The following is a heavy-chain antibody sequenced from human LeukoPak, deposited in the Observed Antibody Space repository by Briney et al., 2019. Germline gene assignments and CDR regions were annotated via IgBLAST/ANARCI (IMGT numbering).Heavy chain of an antibody. V-gene: IGHV1-69*02. J-gene: IGHJ4*02. D-gene: IGHD3-3*01. CDR2: IIPILGIA. CDR1: GYTFTGYY. CDR3: ARTATIFGVVTFDY. Sequence: SVTVSCRASGYTFTGYYMHWVRQAPGQGLEWMGRIIPILGIANYAQKFQGRVTITADKSTSTAYMELSSLRSEDTAVYYCARTATIFGVVTFDYWGQGTLVTVSS.